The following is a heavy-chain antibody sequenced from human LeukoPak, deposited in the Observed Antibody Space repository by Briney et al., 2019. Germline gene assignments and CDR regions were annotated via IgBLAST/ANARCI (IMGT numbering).Heavy chain of an antibody. Sequence: TSETLSLTCAVYGGSFSGYYWSWIRQPPGKGLEWIGEINHSGSTNYNLSLKSRVTISVDTSKNQFSLKLSSVTAADTAVYYCARGPLDIVVVVAATLRAFDIWGQGTMVTVSS. D-gene: IGHD2-15*01. V-gene: IGHV4-34*01. CDR1: GGSFSGYY. CDR2: INHSGST. J-gene: IGHJ3*02. CDR3: ARGPLDIVVVVAATLRAFDI.